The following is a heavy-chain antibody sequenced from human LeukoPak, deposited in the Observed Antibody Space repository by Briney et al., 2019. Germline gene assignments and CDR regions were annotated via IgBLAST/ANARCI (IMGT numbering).Heavy chain of an antibody. D-gene: IGHD6-13*01. V-gene: IGHV3-21*01. J-gene: IGHJ4*02. CDR3: ARDPAPFIAAAGRPYYFDY. Sequence: GGSLRPSCAASGFTFSSYSMNWVRQAPGKGLEWVSSISSSSSYIYYADSVKGRFTISRDNAKNSLYLQMNSLRAEDTAVYYCARDPAPFIAAAGRPYYFDYWGQGTLVTVSS. CDR1: GFTFSSYS. CDR2: ISSSSSYI.